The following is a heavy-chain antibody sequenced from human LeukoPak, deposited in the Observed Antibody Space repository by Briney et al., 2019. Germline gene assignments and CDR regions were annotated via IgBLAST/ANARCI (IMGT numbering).Heavy chain of an antibody. D-gene: IGHD4/OR15-4a*01. CDR2: ISSSGSSK. J-gene: IGHJ4*02. CDR1: GFTFSDHY. V-gene: IGHV3-11*04. Sequence: GGSLRLSCAASGFTFSDHYMNWVRQAPGKGLEWVSYISSSGSSKYYADSVKGRFTISRDNAKNSLYLQMNSLRADDTALYYCARVNGGNYYYFDFWGQGTLVTVSS. CDR3: ARVNGGNYYYFDF.